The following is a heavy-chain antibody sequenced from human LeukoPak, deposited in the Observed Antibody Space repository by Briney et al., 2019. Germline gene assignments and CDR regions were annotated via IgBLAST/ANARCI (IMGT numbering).Heavy chain of an antibody. CDR1: GFTFSDYY. J-gene: IGHJ6*02. Sequence: PGGSLRLSCAAPGFTFSDYYMSWIRQAPGKGLEWVSYISSSGSTIYYADSVKGRFTISRDNAKNSLYLQMNSLRAEDTAVYYCAREQDYYGSGSPPYYYYGMDVWGQGTTVTVSS. D-gene: IGHD3-10*01. CDR2: ISSSGSTI. V-gene: IGHV3-11*01. CDR3: AREQDYYGSGSPPYYYYGMDV.